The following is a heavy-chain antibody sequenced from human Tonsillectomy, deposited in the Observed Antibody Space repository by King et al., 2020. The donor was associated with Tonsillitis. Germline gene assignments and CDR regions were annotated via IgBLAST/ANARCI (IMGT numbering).Heavy chain of an antibody. J-gene: IGHJ4*02. CDR3: ASSERYDSSGYPY. CDR2: ISSSSSTK. CDR1: GFTFSSYS. D-gene: IGHD3-22*01. V-gene: IGHV3-48*02. Sequence: VQLVESGGGLVQPGGSLRLSCAASGFTFSSYSMNWVRQAPGKGLEWVSYISSSSSTKYYADSVKGRFTISRDNAKNSLYLQMNSLRDEDTAVYYCASSERYDSSGYPYWGQGTLVTVSS.